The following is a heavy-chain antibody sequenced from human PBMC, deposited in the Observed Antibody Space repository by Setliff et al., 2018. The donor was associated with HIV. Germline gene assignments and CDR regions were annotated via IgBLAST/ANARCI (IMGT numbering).Heavy chain of an antibody. V-gene: IGHV4-59*01. D-gene: IGHD3-10*01. CDR1: GGSISNDY. CDR2: IYYTGST. CDR3: ARGDNYYYTSGTFHNGLDCFDF. Sequence: PSETLSLTCTVSGGSISNDYWNWIRQPPGKGLEWIGYIYYTGSTNYDPSLKSRVTISLDTSKDQFPLKMSSVTAADTAIYYCARGDNYYYTSGTFHNGLDCFDFWGQGTMVTVSS. J-gene: IGHJ3*01.